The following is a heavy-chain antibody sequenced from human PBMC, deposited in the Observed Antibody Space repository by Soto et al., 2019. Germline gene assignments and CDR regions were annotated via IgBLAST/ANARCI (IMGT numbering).Heavy chain of an antibody. D-gene: IGHD4-17*01. V-gene: IGHV1-3*01. CDR3: ARSGNPDDYGDYNLALDAFDI. CDR1: GYTFTSYA. Sequence: QVQLVQSGAEVKKPGASVKVSCKASGYTFTSYAMHWVRQAPGQRLEWMGWINAGNGNTKYSQKFQGRVTITRDTSASTAYMELSSLRSEDTAVYYCARSGNPDDYGDYNLALDAFDIWGQGTMVTVSS. J-gene: IGHJ3*02. CDR2: INAGNGNT.